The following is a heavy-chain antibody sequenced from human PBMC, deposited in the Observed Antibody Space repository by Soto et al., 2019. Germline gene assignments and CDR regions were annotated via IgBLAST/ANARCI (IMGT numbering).Heavy chain of an antibody. V-gene: IGHV5-51*01. D-gene: IGHD6-13*01. CDR3: ARHGQQLETYYYYYGMDV. CDR1: GYSFTSYW. Sequence: GESLKISCNGSGYSFTSYWIGWVRQMPGKGLEWMGIIYPGDSDTRYSPSFQGQVTISADKSISTAYLQWSSLKASDTAMYYCARHGQQLETYYYYYGMDVWGQGTTVTVSS. J-gene: IGHJ6*02. CDR2: IYPGDSDT.